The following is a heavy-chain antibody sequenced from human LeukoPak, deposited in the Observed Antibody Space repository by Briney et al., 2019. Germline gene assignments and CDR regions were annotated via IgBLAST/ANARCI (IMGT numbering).Heavy chain of an antibody. CDR2: IKQDGAEK. V-gene: IGHV3-7*01. CDR1: GFNFSAYW. J-gene: IGHJ4*02. CDR3: GSGSTWLP. D-gene: IGHD6-13*01. Sequence: PGGSLRLSCVASGFNFSAYWMSWVRQAPGKGLEWVANIKQDGAEKYFVDSVRGRFTISRDNAKDSLYLQMNSLRPDDTAVYYCGSGSTWLPRGQGTLVTVSS.